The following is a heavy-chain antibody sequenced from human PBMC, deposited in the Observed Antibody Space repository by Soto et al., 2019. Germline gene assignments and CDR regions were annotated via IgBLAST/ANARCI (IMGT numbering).Heavy chain of an antibody. Sequence: EVQLVESGGGLVKPGGSLRLSCAVSGFTFDKVWMNWVRQAPGKGLEWVGRIKSKTDGGTTDYAAPVKGSFTLSRDVSKNMLYLQMNSLKTEDTGMYFCTTGRDDLLYWGQGTLVTVSS. CDR2: IKSKTDGGTT. J-gene: IGHJ4*02. CDR1: GFTFDKVW. V-gene: IGHV3-15*07. CDR3: TTGRDDLLY. D-gene: IGHD1-26*01.